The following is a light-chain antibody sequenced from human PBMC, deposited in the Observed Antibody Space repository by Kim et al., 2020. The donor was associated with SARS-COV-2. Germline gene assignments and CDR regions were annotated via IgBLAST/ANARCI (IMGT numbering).Light chain of an antibody. Sequence: SSELTQDPAVSVALGQTVRITCQGDSLRSYYASWYQQKPGQAPVLVIYGKNNRPSGIPDRFSGSSSGITASLTITGAQAEDEADYYCNSRDSSGYHWVFG. V-gene: IGLV3-19*01. CDR2: GKN. CDR3: NSRDSSGYHWV. CDR1: SLRSYY. J-gene: IGLJ3*02.